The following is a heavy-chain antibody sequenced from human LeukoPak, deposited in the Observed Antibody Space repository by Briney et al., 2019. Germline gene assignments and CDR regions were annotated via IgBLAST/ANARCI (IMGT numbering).Heavy chain of an antibody. V-gene: IGHV1-2*02. CDR1: GYTFTGYY. Sequence: EASVKVSCKASGYTFTGYYRHWVRQAPGQGLEWMGWINPNSGGTNYAQKLQGRVTMTTDTSTSTAYMGLRSLRSDDTAVYYCARGRGVDTAMVSLHYWGQGTLVTVSS. CDR3: ARGRGVDTAMVSLHY. J-gene: IGHJ4*02. D-gene: IGHD5-18*01. CDR2: INPNSGGT.